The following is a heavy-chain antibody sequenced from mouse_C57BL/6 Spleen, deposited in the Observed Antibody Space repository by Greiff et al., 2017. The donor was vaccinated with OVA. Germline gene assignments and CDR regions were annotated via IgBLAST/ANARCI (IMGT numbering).Heavy chain of an antibody. D-gene: IGHD1-1*01. CDR2: INPNNGGT. CDR3: ARYYGSSYGWYFDV. J-gene: IGHJ1*03. V-gene: IGHV1-26*01. CDR1: GYTFTDYY. Sequence: VQLQQSGPELVKPGASVKISYKASGYTFTDYYMNWVKQSHGKSLEWIGDINPNNGGTSYNQKFKGKATLTVDKSSSTAYMELRSLTSEDSAVYYCARYYGSSYGWYFDVWGTGTTVTVSS.